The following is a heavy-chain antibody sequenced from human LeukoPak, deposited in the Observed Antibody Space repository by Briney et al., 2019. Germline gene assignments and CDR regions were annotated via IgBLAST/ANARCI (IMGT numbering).Heavy chain of an antibody. CDR1: GDSISRSTYY. J-gene: IGHJ4*02. V-gene: IGHV4-39*02. CDR3: ARSSGTGTFSY. Sequence: SETLSLTCTVSGDSISRSTYYWAWIRQPPGKGLEWIGSVYYGRSPYYNPSLESRAAISVDTSKNHFSLKMSSVTAADTAVYYCARSSGTGTFSYWGQGTLVTVSS. D-gene: IGHD6-25*01. CDR2: VYYGRSP.